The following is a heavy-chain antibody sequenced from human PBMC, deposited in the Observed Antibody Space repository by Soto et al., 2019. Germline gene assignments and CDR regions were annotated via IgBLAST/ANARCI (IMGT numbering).Heavy chain of an antibody. CDR3: ARLGHVYYYDSSGYREYFQH. V-gene: IGHV4-59*01. CDR2: IYYSGST. Sequence: SETLSLTCTVSGGSISSYYWSWIRQPPGKGLEWFGFIYYSGSTNYNLSLKSRVTISVDTSKNQFSLKLSSVTASDTAVYYCARLGHVYYYDSSGYREYFQHWGQGTLVTVSS. D-gene: IGHD3-22*01. J-gene: IGHJ1*01. CDR1: GGSISSYY.